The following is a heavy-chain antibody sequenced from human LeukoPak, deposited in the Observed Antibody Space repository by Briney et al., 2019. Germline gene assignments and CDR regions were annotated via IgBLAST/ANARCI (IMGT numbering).Heavy chain of an antibody. CDR2: IWYDGSNK. Sequence: PGRSLRLSCAASGFTFSSYGMHWVRQAPGKGLEWVAVIWYDGSNKYYADSVKGRFTISRDNSKNTLCLQMNSLRAEDTAVYYCARESSALAFDYWGQGTLVTVSS. CDR1: GFTFSSYG. V-gene: IGHV3-33*01. D-gene: IGHD6-6*01. CDR3: ARESSALAFDY. J-gene: IGHJ4*02.